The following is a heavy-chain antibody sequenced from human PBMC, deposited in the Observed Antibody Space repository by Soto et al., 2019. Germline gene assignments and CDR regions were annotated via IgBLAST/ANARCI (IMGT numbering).Heavy chain of an antibody. Sequence: QVYLLESGGGVVQPGRSLRLSCAASGFNFKSYGMQWVRQAPGKGLEWPAFIWYDGTYEYYADSVKGRFTISRDDLKETLSLEMNSLRAEDTAVYYCARVPYPQDAFDIWGQGTMVTVSS. V-gene: IGHV3-33*01. CDR3: ARVPYPQDAFDI. J-gene: IGHJ3*02. CDR1: GFNFKSYG. D-gene: IGHD3-16*01. CDR2: IWYDGTYE.